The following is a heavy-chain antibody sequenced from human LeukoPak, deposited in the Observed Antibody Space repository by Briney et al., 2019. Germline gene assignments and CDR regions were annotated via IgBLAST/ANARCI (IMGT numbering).Heavy chain of an antibody. V-gene: IGHV4-59*12. Sequence: PSETLSLTCGVSGGSISSYYWSWIRQPPGKGLEWIGYVFDSGSTNYNPSLKSRVTISVDASKSQFSLRLSSVTAADTAVYYCARGGGGSGYYYDYWGQGTLVTVSS. J-gene: IGHJ4*02. CDR1: GGSISSYY. CDR3: ARGGGGSGYYYDY. CDR2: VFDSGST. D-gene: IGHD3-22*01.